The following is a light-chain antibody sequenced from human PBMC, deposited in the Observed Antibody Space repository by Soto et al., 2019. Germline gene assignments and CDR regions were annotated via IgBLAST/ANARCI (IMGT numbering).Light chain of an antibody. J-gene: IGKJ5*01. Sequence: IVLTQSPGTLSLSPGERATLSCRASQPITSRHLAWYQHQPGQAPRLLIYRTFARAPGIPDRFSGGGSGTDFTLTISRLEREDFAVYYCQQYDTSPPTFGQGTRLEIK. V-gene: IGKV3-20*01. CDR1: QPITSRH. CDR3: QQYDTSPPT. CDR2: RTF.